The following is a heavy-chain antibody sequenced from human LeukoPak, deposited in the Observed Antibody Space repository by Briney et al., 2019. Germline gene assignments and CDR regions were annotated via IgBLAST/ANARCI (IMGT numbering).Heavy chain of an antibody. D-gene: IGHD3-3*01. CDR3: ARLAFLSGYYYFDY. V-gene: IGHV4-34*01. Sequence: SETLSLTCVVSGGSFSASYWSWIRQSPGKGLEWIGEIYHGGSTNYNPSLESRVTISGDTSKNQFSLKLSSVTAPDTAVYYCARLAFLSGYYYFDYWGQGALVTVSS. J-gene: IGHJ4*02. CDR2: IYHGGST. CDR1: GGSFSASY.